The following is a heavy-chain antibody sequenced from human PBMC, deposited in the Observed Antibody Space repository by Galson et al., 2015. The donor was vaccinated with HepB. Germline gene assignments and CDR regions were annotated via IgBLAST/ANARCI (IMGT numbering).Heavy chain of an antibody. Sequence: QSGAEVKKPGESLRPSTMCSGYSFTSYWINWVRQMPGKGLEWMGRIGPSDSYTNYSPSLQAHVPISVDKSISTAYLQWSSLKASDTAMYYCAIRARIAAAGTAFDSWGQGTLVTVSS. V-gene: IGHV5-10-1*01. CDR2: IGPSDSYT. J-gene: IGHJ4*02. CDR3: AIRARIAAAGTAFDS. D-gene: IGHD6-13*01. CDR1: GYSFTSYW.